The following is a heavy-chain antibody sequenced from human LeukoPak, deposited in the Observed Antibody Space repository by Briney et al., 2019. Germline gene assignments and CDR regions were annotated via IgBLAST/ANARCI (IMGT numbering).Heavy chain of an antibody. V-gene: IGHV3-30*04. CDR3: ARDQWYTGGMDV. Sequence: PGGSLRLSCAASGFTFSSYAMHWVRQAPGKGLEWVAVISYDGSNKYYADSVKGRFTTSRDNSKNTLYLQMNSLRAEDTAVYYCARDQWYTGGMDVWGQGTTVTVSS. J-gene: IGHJ6*02. CDR1: GFTFSSYA. CDR2: ISYDGSNK. D-gene: IGHD2-8*01.